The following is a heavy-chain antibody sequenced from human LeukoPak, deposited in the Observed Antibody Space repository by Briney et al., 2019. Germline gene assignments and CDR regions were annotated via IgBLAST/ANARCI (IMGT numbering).Heavy chain of an antibody. J-gene: IGHJ3*02. Sequence: GASVKVSCKVSGYTLTEVSIHWVRQAPGKGLEWMGGFDPEDGETIYAQMFQGRVTMTEDTSTDTAYMELSSLRSEDTAVYYCATLITKYYFDSSGTFDIWGQGTMVTVSS. CDR1: GYTLTEVS. CDR3: ATLITKYYFDSSGTFDI. CDR2: FDPEDGET. D-gene: IGHD3-22*01. V-gene: IGHV1-24*01.